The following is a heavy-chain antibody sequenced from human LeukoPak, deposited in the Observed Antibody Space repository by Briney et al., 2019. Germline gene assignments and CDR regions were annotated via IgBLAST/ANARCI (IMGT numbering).Heavy chain of an antibody. CDR3: AKLLGAYPSALP. V-gene: IGHV4-39*01. CDR2: IYYNGNT. Sequence: SETLSLTCSVSGDSLSSSAYYLAWIRQPPGKGLEWIGSIYYNGNTYYNPSLRTRLTMSVDTSKNQFSLRLSSVTAADTAVYYWAKLLGAYPSALPGGQGPLVTVSS. J-gene: IGHJ4*02. D-gene: IGHD3-16*01. CDR1: GDSLSSSAYY.